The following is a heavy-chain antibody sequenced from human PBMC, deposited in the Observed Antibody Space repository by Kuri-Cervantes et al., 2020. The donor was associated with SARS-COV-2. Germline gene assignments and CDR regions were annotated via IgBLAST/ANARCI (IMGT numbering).Heavy chain of an antibody. J-gene: IGHJ4*02. D-gene: IGHD6-19*01. CDR3: TPAVANLDY. Sequence: GGSLRLSCTASGFIFSDYYMTWIRQAPGKGLEWVSNIGPSGTTKYYADSVKGRFTISRDNSKNTLYLQMNSLKTEDTAVYYCTPAVANLDYWGQGTLVTVSS. CDR2: IGPSGTTK. CDR1: GFIFSDYY. V-gene: IGHV3-11*01.